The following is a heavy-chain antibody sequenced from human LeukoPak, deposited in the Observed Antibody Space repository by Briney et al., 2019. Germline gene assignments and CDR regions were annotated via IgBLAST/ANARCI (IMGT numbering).Heavy chain of an antibody. CDR1: GFTFSSYA. D-gene: IGHD4-23*01. J-gene: IGHJ3*02. V-gene: IGHV3-30-3*01. CDR3: AKDYGGNSPGAFDI. Sequence: GGSLRLSCAASGFTFSSYAMHWVRQAPGKGLEWVAVISYDGSNNYYADSVKGRFTISRDNSKNTLYLQMNSLRAEDTAVYYCAKDYGGNSPGAFDIWGQGTMVTVSS. CDR2: ISYDGSNN.